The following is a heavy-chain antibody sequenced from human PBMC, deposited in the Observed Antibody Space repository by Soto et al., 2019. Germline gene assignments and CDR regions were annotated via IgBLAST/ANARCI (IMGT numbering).Heavy chain of an antibody. CDR2: IKQDGSET. CDR1: GFTFSRFY. Sequence: EEQLVESGGRLVQPGGSLRLSCEASGFTFSRFYMTWVRQPPGKGLEWLATIKQDGSETFAVDSVRGRFTISRDKSNDTVFLHLSSLTPDDTAVYFCARENSATHLDSWGQGTLVTVSS. D-gene: IGHD6-13*01. CDR3: ARENSATHLDS. V-gene: IGHV3-7*01. J-gene: IGHJ4*02.